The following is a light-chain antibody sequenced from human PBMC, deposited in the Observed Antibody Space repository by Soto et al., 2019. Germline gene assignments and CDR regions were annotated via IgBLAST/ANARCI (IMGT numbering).Light chain of an antibody. CDR2: GNF. J-gene: IGLJ1*01. CDR1: TSNIGAGYD. CDR3: QSYDRSLSVYV. Sequence: QSALTQPPSMSGAPGQRVTISCTGSTSNIGAGYDVHWYQQLPGTAPKLVIYGNFNRPSGVPDRFSGSKSGTSASLVISGLQAEDEADYYCQSYDRSLSVYVFGPGTKVTVL. V-gene: IGLV1-40*01.